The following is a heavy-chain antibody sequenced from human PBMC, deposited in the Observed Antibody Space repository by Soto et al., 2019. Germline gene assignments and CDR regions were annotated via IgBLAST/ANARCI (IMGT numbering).Heavy chain of an antibody. J-gene: IGHJ6*02. D-gene: IGHD3-3*01. CDR3: ARGDFWSGSYYYYGMDV. V-gene: IGHV4-30-2*01. Sequence: PSETLSLTCAVSGGSISSGGYTWSWIRQQPGKGLEWIGYIYHSGSTYYNPSLKSRVTISVDRSKNQFSLKLSSVTAADTAVYYCARGDFWSGSYYYYGMDVWGQGTTVTVSS. CDR2: IYHSGST. CDR1: GGSISSGGYT.